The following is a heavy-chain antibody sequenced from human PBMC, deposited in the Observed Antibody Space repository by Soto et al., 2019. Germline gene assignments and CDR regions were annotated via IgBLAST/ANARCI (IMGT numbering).Heavy chain of an antibody. CDR1: GFRFSSYS. Sequence: GGSLRLSCADSGFRFSSYSMSWVRQTPGKGLEWVAAITATGDRTYYADSVTGRFTISRDNSKKTHYLQMTSLRAEDTAMYYCATMNGYFEYWGQGTPVTISS. D-gene: IGHD3-22*01. CDR3: ATMNGYFEY. V-gene: IGHV3-23*01. CDR2: ITATGDRT. J-gene: IGHJ4*02.